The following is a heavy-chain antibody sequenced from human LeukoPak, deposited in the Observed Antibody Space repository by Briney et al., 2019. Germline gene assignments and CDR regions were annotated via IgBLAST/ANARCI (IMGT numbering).Heavy chain of an antibody. CDR2: IYYTGSA. V-gene: IGHV4-39*01. D-gene: IGHD3-16*01. CDR1: SGSLSISTFY. Sequence: SETLSLTCTVPSGSLSISTFYWGWIRQPPGKGLEWIGSIYYTGSAYYNPALRSRVFISVDTSTNQFSLRPNSVTAADTSVYYCANLSPGGVRLGLDDYWGPGILVSVSS. J-gene: IGHJ4*02. CDR3: ANLSPGGVRLGLDDY.